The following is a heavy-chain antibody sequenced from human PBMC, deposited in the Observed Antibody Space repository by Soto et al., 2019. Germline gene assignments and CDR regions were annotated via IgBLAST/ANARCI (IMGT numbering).Heavy chain of an antibody. D-gene: IGHD3-16*01. CDR2: IFPDDSDT. V-gene: IGHV5-51*01. Sequence: VESLKISCKASGYIIKNYWIGWVRQMPGQGLEWMGIIFPDDSDTRYSPSFQGHVTISVDKSISTAYVQWCSLKASDSAIYYCFRGGVTSRTFDYWGQGTLVTVSS. CDR3: FRGGVTSRTFDY. J-gene: IGHJ4*02. CDR1: GYIIKNYW.